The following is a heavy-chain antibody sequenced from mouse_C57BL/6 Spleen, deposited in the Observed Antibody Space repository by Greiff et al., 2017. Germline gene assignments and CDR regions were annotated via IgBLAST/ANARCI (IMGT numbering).Heavy chain of an antibody. CDR2: ISSGSSTI. Sequence: VQLKESGGGLVKPGGSLKLSCAASGFTFSDYGMHWVRQAPEKGLEWVAYISSGSSTIYYADTVKGRFTISRDNAKNTLFLQMTSLRSEDTAMYYCARFYGPDYYAMDYWGQGTSVTVSS. V-gene: IGHV5-17*01. J-gene: IGHJ4*01. D-gene: IGHD1-1*02. CDR3: ARFYGPDYYAMDY. CDR1: GFTFSDYG.